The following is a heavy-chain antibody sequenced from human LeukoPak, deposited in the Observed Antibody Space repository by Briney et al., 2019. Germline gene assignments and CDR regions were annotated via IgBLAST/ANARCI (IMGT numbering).Heavy chain of an antibody. D-gene: IGHD4-17*01. CDR1: GGSIINYY. V-gene: IGHV4-59*08. Sequence: SETLSLTCTVSGGSIINYYRSWIRQPPGKGLEWIGYISYSGSTTYNPSLMSRVTISLDTSKNQFSLKLSSVTAADTAVYYCARRYGDYAWRFDPWGQGTLVSVSS. J-gene: IGHJ5*02. CDR3: ARRYGDYAWRFDP. CDR2: ISYSGST.